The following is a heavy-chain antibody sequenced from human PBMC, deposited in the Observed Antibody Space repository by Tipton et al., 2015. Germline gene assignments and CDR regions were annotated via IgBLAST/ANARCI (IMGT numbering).Heavy chain of an antibody. V-gene: IGHV4-61*03. CDR1: GGSVGSASYY. CDR2: IYYSGST. Sequence: TLSLTCTVSGGSVGSASYYWSWIRQPPGKGLEWIGYIYYSGSTNYNPSLKSRVTISLDMSKNHFSLKLTSVTAADTAVYYCARTYAVIWDSYGMDVWGQGTTVTVSS. CDR3: ARTYAVIWDSYGMDV. D-gene: IGHD2-21*01. J-gene: IGHJ6*02.